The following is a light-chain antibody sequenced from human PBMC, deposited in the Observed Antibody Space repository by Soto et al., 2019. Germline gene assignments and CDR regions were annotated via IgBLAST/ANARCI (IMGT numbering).Light chain of an antibody. J-gene: IGKJ4*01. CDR1: QSVSSN. CDR2: GAS. Sequence: EIMMTQSPVTLSVSPGERATLSCRASQSVSSNLAWYQQKPGQAPRLLIYGASTRATGIPARFSGGGSGTEFTLTISSLQPDDLATYYCQQYNTMVTFGGGTKVDIK. CDR3: QQYNTMVT. V-gene: IGKV3-15*01.